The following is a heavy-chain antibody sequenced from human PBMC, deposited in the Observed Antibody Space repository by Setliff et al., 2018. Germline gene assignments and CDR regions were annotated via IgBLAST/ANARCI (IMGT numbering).Heavy chain of an antibody. V-gene: IGHV4-34*01. Sequence: SETLSLTCAVYGASFSDTYWSWIRQPPGKGLEWIGDINYLGSTNYNPSLKSRVTISVDRSKNQFSLKLSSVIAADTAVYYCARDLYSSSSGGFYYYYYYMDVWGKGTTVTVSS. J-gene: IGHJ6*03. CDR1: GASFSDTY. CDR3: ARDLYSSSSGGFYYYYYYMDV. D-gene: IGHD6-6*01. CDR2: INYLGST.